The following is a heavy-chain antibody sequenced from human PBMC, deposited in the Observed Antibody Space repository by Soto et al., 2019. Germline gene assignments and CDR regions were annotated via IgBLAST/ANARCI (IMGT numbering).Heavy chain of an antibody. Sequence: ELQLVESGGGLVQPGGSLRLSCVASGFSFSTYWMHWVRQAPGKGLVWVSRINTAGTTTPYADSVTGRFTISRDNAQNPVSLQMRRLRGAETAVYYFGRGGGDYGDYLDYWGQGALVTVSS. J-gene: IGHJ4*02. CDR2: INTAGTTT. V-gene: IGHV3-74*01. CDR1: GFSFSTYW. CDR3: GRGGGDYGDYLDY. D-gene: IGHD4-17*01.